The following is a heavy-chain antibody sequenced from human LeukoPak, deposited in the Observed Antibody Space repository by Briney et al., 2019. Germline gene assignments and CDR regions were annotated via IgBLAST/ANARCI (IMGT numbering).Heavy chain of an antibody. Sequence: ASVKVSCKASGXTFTSFYMHWVRQAPGQGLEWMGIINPSGGSASYAQKFQGRVTMTRDTSTSTVYMELSSLRSEDTAVYYCARGRVMGPTDYWGQGTLVTVSS. CDR3: ARGRVMGPTDY. J-gene: IGHJ4*02. V-gene: IGHV1-46*01. CDR1: GXTFTSFY. CDR2: INPSGGSA. D-gene: IGHD2-21*01.